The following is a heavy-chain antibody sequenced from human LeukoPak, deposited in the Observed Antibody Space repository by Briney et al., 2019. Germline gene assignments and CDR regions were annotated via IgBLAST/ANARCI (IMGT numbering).Heavy chain of an antibody. CDR2: IGHDVTKI. Sequence: GGSLRLSCAASGFSFNTFGMHWVRQAPGKGLGWVAFIGHDVTKIYYADSVQGRFTISRDNSKNTLYLEMNSLSGDDTALYYCAKDHVTWGNRYFDHWGQGTLGTVSS. D-gene: IGHD3-16*01. V-gene: IGHV3-30*02. CDR3: AKDHVTWGNRYFDH. J-gene: IGHJ4*02. CDR1: GFSFNTFG.